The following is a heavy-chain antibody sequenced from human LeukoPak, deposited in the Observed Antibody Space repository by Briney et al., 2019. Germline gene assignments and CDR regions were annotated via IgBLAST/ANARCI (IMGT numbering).Heavy chain of an antibody. CDR1: GGTSSSYA. Sequence: SVKVSCKASGGTSSSYAISWVRQAPGQGLEWMGGIIPIFGTANYAQKFQGRVTITADESTSTAYMELSSLRSEDTAVYYCARTLEMATTMCYFDYWGQGTLVTVSS. V-gene: IGHV1-69*13. D-gene: IGHD5-24*01. J-gene: IGHJ4*02. CDR2: IIPIFGTA. CDR3: ARTLEMATTMCYFDY.